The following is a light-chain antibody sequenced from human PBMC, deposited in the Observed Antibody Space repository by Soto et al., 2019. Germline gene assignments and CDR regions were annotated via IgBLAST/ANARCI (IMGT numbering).Light chain of an antibody. CDR3: KQYDSYRT. J-gene: IGKJ1*01. CDR1: QSISSY. Sequence: DIQMTQSPSSLSASVGDRVTITCRASQSISSYLNWYQQKPGKAPKLLIYAASSLQSGVPSRFSGSGSGTEFTLTISSLQPDDFATYYCKQYDSYRTFGQGTKVDIK. CDR2: AAS. V-gene: IGKV1-39*01.